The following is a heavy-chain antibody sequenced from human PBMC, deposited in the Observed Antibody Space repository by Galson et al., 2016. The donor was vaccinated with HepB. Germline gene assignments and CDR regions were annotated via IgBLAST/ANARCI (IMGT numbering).Heavy chain of an antibody. CDR2: ISYGGSNK. CDR1: GFTFSDFG. Sequence: SLRLSCAASGFTFSDFGMHWVRQAPDKGPEWVAVISYGGSNKYYADSVKGRFTISRDNSKNTLYRQMNSLRAEDTAVYYCAKRFSSGWYPAYWGQGTLVTVSS. CDR3: AKRFSSGWYPAY. D-gene: IGHD6-19*01. J-gene: IGHJ4*02. V-gene: IGHV3-30*18.